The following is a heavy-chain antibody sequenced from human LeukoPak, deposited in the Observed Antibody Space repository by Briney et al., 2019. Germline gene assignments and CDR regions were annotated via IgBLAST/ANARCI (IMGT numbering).Heavy chain of an antibody. Sequence: GRSLRLSCAASGFTFSSYWMHWVRQAPGKGLVWVSRISSDGSSTSYADSVKGRFTISRDNAKNTVYLEMNSLRAEDTAVYYCARAWDVWGKGTTVTISS. CDR1: GFTFSSYW. J-gene: IGHJ6*04. V-gene: IGHV3-74*01. CDR3: ARAWDV. CDR2: ISSDGSST.